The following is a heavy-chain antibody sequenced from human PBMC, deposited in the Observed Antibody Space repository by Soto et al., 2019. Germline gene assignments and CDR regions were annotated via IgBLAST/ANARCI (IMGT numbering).Heavy chain of an antibody. CDR3: ARDGVAEIDY. V-gene: IGHV3-48*02. Sequence: EVQLVESGGGLVQPGGSLRLSCAASGFTFSDYNMIWVRQAPGKGLQWVSYIDIFSATIYYADSVRGRFTISRDNAKNSPYLQMNSLRDEDTAGYYCARDGVAEIDYWGQGTLVTVSS. CDR1: GFTFSDYN. D-gene: IGHD2-15*01. CDR2: IDIFSATI. J-gene: IGHJ4*02.